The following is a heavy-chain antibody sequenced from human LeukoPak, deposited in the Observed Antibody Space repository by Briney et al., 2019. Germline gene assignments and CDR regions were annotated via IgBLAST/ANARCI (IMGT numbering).Heavy chain of an antibody. Sequence: GGSLRLSCAASGFTFSSYAINWVRQAPGKGLEWVSAVSGSGGSTYYADSVEGRFTISRDNSKNTLHLQMNSLRAEDTAVYYCAKGGSYYYDSSGYLNYWGQGTLVTVSS. J-gene: IGHJ4*02. V-gene: IGHV3-23*01. CDR3: AKGGSYYYDSSGYLNY. CDR1: GFTFSSYA. D-gene: IGHD3-22*01. CDR2: VSGSGGST.